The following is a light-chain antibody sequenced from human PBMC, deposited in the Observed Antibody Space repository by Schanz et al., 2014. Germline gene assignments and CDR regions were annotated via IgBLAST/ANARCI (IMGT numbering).Light chain of an antibody. V-gene: IGKV1-39*01. CDR3: QQSYGTPRT. J-gene: IGKJ2*01. CDR2: DAS. Sequence: DIQMTQSPSSLSASLGDRVTITCRASQSISNKLNWYQYKPGKAPELLIYDASSLQSGVPSRFSGSGSGTDFTLTISSLQPEDFATYYCQQSYGTPRTFGQGTKLKIK. CDR1: QSISNK.